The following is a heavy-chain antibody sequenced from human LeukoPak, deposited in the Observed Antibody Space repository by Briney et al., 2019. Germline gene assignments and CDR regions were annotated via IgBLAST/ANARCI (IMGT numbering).Heavy chain of an antibody. CDR1: GFDVGRNY. D-gene: IGHD6-13*01. V-gene: IGHV3-53*01. J-gene: IGHJ4*02. Sequence: GGSLRLSCAASGFDVGRNYMTWVRQAPGRGLEWVSFIYSGGATYYADSVRGRFTISRDSSKNTLYLQMNSLRVEDTAVYYCARVPGYSWGQGTLVTVSS. CDR2: IYSGGAT. CDR3: ARVPGYS.